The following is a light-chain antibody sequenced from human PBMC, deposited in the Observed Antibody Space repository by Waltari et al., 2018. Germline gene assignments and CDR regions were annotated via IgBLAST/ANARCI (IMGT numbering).Light chain of an antibody. CDR1: RSNIGSNT. Sequence: QSVLTQPPSASGTPGQRVSISCSGSRSNIGSNTVNWYQQLPGTAPKLLIFITDQPPSGVPDLFSDSTSCTSASLAISGLQSEDEAEYHCAVWDDSLNCPLFGGGTKLTVL. J-gene: IGLJ2*01. V-gene: IGLV1-44*01. CDR2: ITD. CDR3: AVWDDSLNCPL.